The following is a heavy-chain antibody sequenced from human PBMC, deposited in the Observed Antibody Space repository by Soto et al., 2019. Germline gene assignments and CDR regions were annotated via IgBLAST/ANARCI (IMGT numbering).Heavy chain of an antibody. CDR2: ISYDGSNK. CDR1: GFTFSSYG. V-gene: IGHV3-30*18. Sequence: QVQLVESGGGVVQPGRSLRLSCAASGFTFSSYGMHWVRQAPGKGLEWVAVISYDGSNKYYADSVKGRFTISRDNSKNTLYLQKNSLRAEDTAVYYCAKDSSGPDTFPHWGQGTLVTVSS. D-gene: IGHD6-19*01. CDR3: AKDSSGPDTFPH. J-gene: IGHJ1*01.